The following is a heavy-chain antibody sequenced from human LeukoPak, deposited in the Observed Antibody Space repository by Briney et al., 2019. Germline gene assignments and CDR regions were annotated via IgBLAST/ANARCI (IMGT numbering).Heavy chain of an antibody. CDR2: INRDGNER. J-gene: IGHJ6*02. Sequence: PGGSLRLSCAASGFTFSNFWMTWVRQAPVKGLEWVANINRDGNERYYVDSVKGRFTISRDDAKSSLYLQMNSLRAEDTAVYYCARRNAMDVWGQGTTVIVFS. V-gene: IGHV3-7*03. CDR3: ARRNAMDV. CDR1: GFTFSNFW.